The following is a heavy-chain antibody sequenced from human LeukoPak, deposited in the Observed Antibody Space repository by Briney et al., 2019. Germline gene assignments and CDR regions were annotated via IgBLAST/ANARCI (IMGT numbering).Heavy chain of an antibody. V-gene: IGHV3-23*01. CDR2: ISGSGGDT. D-gene: IGHD4/OR15-4a*01. CDR1: GFTFSSYA. CDR3: AKARGATYGTYYFDY. J-gene: IGHJ4*02. Sequence: PAGGSLRLSCAASGFTFSSYAMNWVRQAPGKGLEWVSISGSGGDTYYADSVKGRFTISRDNSENTLYLQMNSLRAEDTAVYYCAKARGATYGTYYFDYWGQGTLVTVSS.